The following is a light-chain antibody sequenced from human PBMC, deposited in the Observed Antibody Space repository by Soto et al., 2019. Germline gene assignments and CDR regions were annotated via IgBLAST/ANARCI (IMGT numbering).Light chain of an antibody. CDR2: AAS. CDR1: QGTNNY. J-gene: IGKJ4*01. CDR3: QQLYTYPLT. V-gene: IGKV1-9*01. Sequence: IQLTQSPSSLSASVGDRVTITCRASQGTNNYLAWYQQKPGKPPKLLIYAASTLQSGVPLRFSGSGSGTDFTLTISSLQPEDFATYYCQQLYTYPLTFGGGTKVEIK.